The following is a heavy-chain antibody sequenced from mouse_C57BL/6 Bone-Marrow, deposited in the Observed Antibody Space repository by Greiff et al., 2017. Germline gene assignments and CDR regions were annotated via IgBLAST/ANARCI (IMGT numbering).Heavy chain of an antibody. CDR1: GYTFTDYY. CDR2: IYPGSGNT. Sequence: QVQLKQSGAELVRPGASVKLSCKASGYTFTDYYINWVKQRPGQGLEWIARIYPGSGNTYYNEKFKGKATLTAEKSSSTAYMQLSSLTSEDSAVYFCARSGWLPWFAYGGQGTLVTVSA. CDR3: ARSGWLPWFAY. V-gene: IGHV1-76*01. J-gene: IGHJ3*01. D-gene: IGHD2-3*01.